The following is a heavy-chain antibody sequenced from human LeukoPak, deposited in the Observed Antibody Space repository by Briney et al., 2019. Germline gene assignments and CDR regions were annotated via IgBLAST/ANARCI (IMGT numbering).Heavy chain of an antibody. CDR1: GYSFTSYW. D-gene: IGHD3-9*01. CDR2: IYPGDSDT. J-gene: IGHJ4*02. CDR3: ARSPPYDILTGCFDY. Sequence: GESLKISCKGSGYSFTSYWIGWVRQMPGKGLEWMGIIYPGDSDTRYSPSFQGQVTISADKSISTAYLQWSSLKASDTAMYYCARSPPYDILTGCFDYWGQGTLVTVSS. V-gene: IGHV5-51*01.